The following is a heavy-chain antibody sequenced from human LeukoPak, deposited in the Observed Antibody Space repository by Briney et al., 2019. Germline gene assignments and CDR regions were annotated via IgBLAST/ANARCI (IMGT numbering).Heavy chain of an antibody. CDR3: ARSIAVAGTPHYYYMDV. J-gene: IGHJ6*03. Sequence: SETLSLTCVVSGGSISSTSYYWGWIRQPPGKGLEWIGEINHSGSTNYNPSLKSRVTISVDTSKNQFSLKLSSVTAADTAVYYCARSIAVAGTPHYYYMDVWGKGTTVTISS. V-gene: IGHV4-39*07. CDR1: GGSISSTSYY. D-gene: IGHD6-19*01. CDR2: INHSGST.